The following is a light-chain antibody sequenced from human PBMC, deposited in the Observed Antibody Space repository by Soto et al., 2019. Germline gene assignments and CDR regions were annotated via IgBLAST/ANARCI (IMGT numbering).Light chain of an antibody. J-gene: IGKJ2*01. CDR3: QQYGGSPLYT. V-gene: IGKV3-20*01. Sequence: EIVLTQSPGTLSLSPGETATLSRRASQSVSHLAWYQQKPGQAPRLLVYAASSRATGIPDRFSGSGSGTDFTLTISRLEPEDFAVYYCQQYGGSPLYTVGQGTRLEIK. CDR2: AAS. CDR1: QSVSH.